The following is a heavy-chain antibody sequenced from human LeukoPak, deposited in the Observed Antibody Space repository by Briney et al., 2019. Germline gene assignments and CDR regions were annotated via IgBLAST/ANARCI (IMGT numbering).Heavy chain of an antibody. Sequence: ASVKVPCKASGYTFTGYYMHWVRQAPGQGLEWMGWINPNSGGTNYAQKFQGRVTMTRDTSISTAYMELSRLRSDDTAVYYCARVSGTSHSIMIFWRHFDYWGQGTLVTVSS. V-gene: IGHV1-2*02. CDR1: GYTFTGYY. CDR3: ARVSGTSHSIMIFWRHFDY. CDR2: INPNSGGT. D-gene: IGHD3-9*01. J-gene: IGHJ4*02.